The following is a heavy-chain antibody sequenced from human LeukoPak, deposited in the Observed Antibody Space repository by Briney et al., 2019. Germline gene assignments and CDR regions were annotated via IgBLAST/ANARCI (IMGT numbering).Heavy chain of an antibody. CDR2: ISSSSTST. D-gene: IGHD3-10*01. V-gene: IGHV3-11*06. J-gene: IGHJ5*02. CDR1: GFTFSDYY. CDR3: ARSRVWFGELLYSDWFDP. Sequence: PGGSLRLSCAASGFTFSDYYMSWIRQAPGEGLEWVSYISSSSTSTNYADSVKGRFTISRDNAKNSLYLQMNSLRAEDTAVYYCARSRVWFGELLYSDWFDPWGQGTLVTVSS.